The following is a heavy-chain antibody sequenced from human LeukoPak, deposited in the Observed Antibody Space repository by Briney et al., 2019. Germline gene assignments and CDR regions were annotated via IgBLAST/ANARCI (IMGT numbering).Heavy chain of an antibody. Sequence: GGSLRLSCVVSGFTVSNNYMSWVRQAPGKGLEWVSILYSDGSTYYADSVKGRFTISRDSSKNTLYLQMNSLRAEDTAIYYCARKQDDNSGYSRTYYFDYWGQGTLVTVSS. CDR3: ARKQDDNSGYSRTYYFDY. V-gene: IGHV3-66*01. D-gene: IGHD3-22*01. J-gene: IGHJ4*02. CDR1: GFTVSNNY. CDR2: LYSDGST.